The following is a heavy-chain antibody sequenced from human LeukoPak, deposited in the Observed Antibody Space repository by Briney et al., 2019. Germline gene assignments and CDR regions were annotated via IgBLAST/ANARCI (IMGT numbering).Heavy chain of an antibody. CDR3: AREGRDGYNFYWYFDL. CDR1: GFTFSSYA. J-gene: IGHJ2*01. Sequence: GGSLRLSCAASGFTFSSYAMSWVRQAPGKGLEWVSSISTSSTYIYYADSVKGRFTISRDNAKKSLSLQMNSLRAEDTAVYYCAREGRDGYNFYWYFDLWGRGTLVTVSS. D-gene: IGHD5-24*01. V-gene: IGHV3-21*01. CDR2: ISTSSTYI.